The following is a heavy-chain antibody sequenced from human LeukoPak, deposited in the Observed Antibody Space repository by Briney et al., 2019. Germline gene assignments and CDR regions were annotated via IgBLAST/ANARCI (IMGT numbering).Heavy chain of an antibody. CDR1: GGSISSGGYY. D-gene: IGHD2-15*01. CDR3: ARGTYCSGGSCYDL. J-gene: IGHJ4*02. V-gene: IGHV4-31*03. CDR2: IYYSGST. Sequence: SETLSLTCTVSGGSISSGGYYWSWIHQHPGKGLEWIGYIYYSGSTYYNPSLKSRVTISVDTSKNQFSLKLSSVTAADTAVYYCARGTYCSGGSCYDLWGQGTLVTVSS.